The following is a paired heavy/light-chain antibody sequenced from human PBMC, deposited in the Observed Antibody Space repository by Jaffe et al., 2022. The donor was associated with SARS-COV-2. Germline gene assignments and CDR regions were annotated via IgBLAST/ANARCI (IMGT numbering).Light chain of an antibody. CDR2: AAS. CDR3: QQYYTFPRT. Sequence: VIWMTQSPSLLSASTGDRVTISCRMSQGIGNYLAWYQQKPGEAPELLIYAASRLQSGVPSRFSGSGSGTDFTLTISRLQSEDFATYYCQQYYTFPRTFGRGTKVEIK. J-gene: IGKJ1*01. CDR1: QGIGNY. V-gene: IGKV1D-8*01.
Heavy chain of an antibody. CDR3: AREIEAYDSSGYYFSWFGP. V-gene: IGHV4-59*11. J-gene: IGHJ5*02. D-gene: IGHD3-22*01. CDR2: IYHSGST. CDR1: GGSISSHC. Sequence: QVQLQESGPGLVKPSETLSLTCTVSGGSISSHCWSWIRQSPGRELEWIGCIYHSGSTNYNPSLKSRVTISVDMSKNQFSLHLTSVTAADTAVYYCAREIEAYDSSGYYFSWFGPWGQGTPVTVSS.